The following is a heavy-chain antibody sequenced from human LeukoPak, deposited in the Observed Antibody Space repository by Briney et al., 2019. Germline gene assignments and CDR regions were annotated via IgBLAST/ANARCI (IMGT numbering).Heavy chain of an antibody. Sequence: SETLSLTCTVSGGSISSYYWSWIRQPAGKGLEWIGRVYTSGSTSYNPSLKSRVTMSVDTSRNQFSLNLSSVTAADTAVYYCARVKTTVTSLSSYYYMDVWGKGTTVTVSS. CDR3: ARVKTTVTSLSSYYYMDV. CDR1: GGSISSYY. V-gene: IGHV4-4*07. D-gene: IGHD4-17*01. J-gene: IGHJ6*03. CDR2: VYTSGST.